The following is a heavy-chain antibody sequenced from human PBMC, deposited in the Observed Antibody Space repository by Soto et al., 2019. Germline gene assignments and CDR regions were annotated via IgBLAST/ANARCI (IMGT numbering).Heavy chain of an antibody. V-gene: IGHV4-28*01. CDR2: IYYSGST. CDR1: GYSISSSNW. J-gene: IGHJ4*02. Sequence: SETLSLTCSVSGYSISSSNWWGWIRQPPGKGLEWIGYIYYSGSTYYNPSLKSRVTMSVDTSKNQFSLKLSSVTAVDTAVYYCARSGDWSSSSDVYFDFWGQGTLITVYS. CDR3: ARSGDWSSSSDVYFDF. D-gene: IGHD6-6*01.